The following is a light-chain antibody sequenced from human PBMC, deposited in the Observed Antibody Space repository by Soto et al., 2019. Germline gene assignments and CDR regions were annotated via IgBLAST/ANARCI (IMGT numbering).Light chain of an antibody. Sequence: EIVLTQSPGTLSFSPGERATLSCSSSQRPSNSHVAWYLLKPGQAPRLLIFDTSSRATGIPDRFSGSVSGTDFTLTISRLEPEDFAVFYCQQYGTSEIIFGQGTRLEIK. V-gene: IGKV3-20*01. CDR3: QQYGTSEII. J-gene: IGKJ5*01. CDR2: DTS. CDR1: QRPSNSH.